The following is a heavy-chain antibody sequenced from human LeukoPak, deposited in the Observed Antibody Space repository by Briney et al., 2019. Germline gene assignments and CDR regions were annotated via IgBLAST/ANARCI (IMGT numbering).Heavy chain of an antibody. D-gene: IGHD6-19*01. Sequence: GGSLRLSCAASGFTFSRYGMHWVRQAPGKGLEWVAVVSHDGSKEFYADSVKGRFTISRDNSKNTLYLQMNSLRAEDTAVYYCARGGYSSGLDYWGQGILVTVSS. J-gene: IGHJ4*02. CDR3: ARGGYSSGLDY. V-gene: IGHV3-30*03. CDR1: GFTFSRYG. CDR2: VSHDGSKE.